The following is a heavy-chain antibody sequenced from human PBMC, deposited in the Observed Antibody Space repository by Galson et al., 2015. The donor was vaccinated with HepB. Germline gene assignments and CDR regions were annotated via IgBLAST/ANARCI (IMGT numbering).Heavy chain of an antibody. J-gene: IGHJ4*02. Sequence: LRLSCAASGFTFSSYAMNWVRQAPGKGLEWVSTIRTSVGSTYYADSVNGRFTISRDNSKNTLSLQMNSLRAEDTAVYYCAKAIEGAANFDYWGQGTLVTVSS. CDR1: GFTFSSYA. D-gene: IGHD1-26*01. CDR2: IRTSVGST. CDR3: AKAIEGAANFDY. V-gene: IGHV3-23*01.